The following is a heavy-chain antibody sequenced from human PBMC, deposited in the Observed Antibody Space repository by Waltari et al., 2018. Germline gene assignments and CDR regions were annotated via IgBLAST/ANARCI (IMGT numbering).Heavy chain of an antibody. CDR2: IKQGGSEK. D-gene: IGHD3-10*01. V-gene: IGHV3-7*01. Sequence: EVRLVESGGGLVQPGGSLRLSCATSGFSFSDYWMSWVRQAPGKGLEWVAHIKQGGSEKFYVDSVKGRFTISRDDADNSLFLQMDSLRADDTAVYYCARGGKDGSWDYWGQGTLVPVS. J-gene: IGHJ4*02. CDR1: GFSFSDYW. CDR3: ARGGKDGSWDY.